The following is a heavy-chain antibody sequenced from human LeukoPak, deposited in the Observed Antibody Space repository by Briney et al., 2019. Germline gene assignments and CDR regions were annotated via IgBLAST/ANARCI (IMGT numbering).Heavy chain of an antibody. CDR2: IIPIFGTA. CDR3: ASKADVLLESLGAFDI. J-gene: IGHJ3*02. Sequence: ASVKVSCKASGGTFSSYAISWVRQAPGQGLEWMGGIIPIFGTANYAQKFQGRVTITTDESTGTAYMELSSLRSEHTAVYYCASKADVLLESLGAFDIWGQGTMVTVSS. V-gene: IGHV1-69*05. CDR1: GGTFSSYA. D-gene: IGHD3-10*01.